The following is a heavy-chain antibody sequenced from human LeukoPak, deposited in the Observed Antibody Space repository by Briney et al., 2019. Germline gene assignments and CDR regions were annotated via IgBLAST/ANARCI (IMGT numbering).Heavy chain of an antibody. CDR1: GGSFSGYY. D-gene: IGHD3-22*01. CDR3: ARGGYYDSSGYAEYYFDY. J-gene: IGHJ4*02. CDR2: INHSGST. Sequence: SETLSLACAVYGGSFSGYYWSWIRQPPGKGLEWTGEINHSGSTNYNPSLKSRVTISVDTSKNQFSLKLSSVTAADTAVYYCARGGYYDSSGYAEYYFDYWGQGTLVTVSS. V-gene: IGHV4-34*01.